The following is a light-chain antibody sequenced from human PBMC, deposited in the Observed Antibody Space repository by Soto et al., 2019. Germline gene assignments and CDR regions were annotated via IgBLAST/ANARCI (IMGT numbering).Light chain of an antibody. CDR1: QNINNW. CDR2: DAS. CDR3: QHYKTWPLA. Sequence: DFQMTQSPSTLSASVGDRVTITCRASQNINNWVAWYQQKPGKAPKFLIYDASTLQRGVPSRFSGSGFGTEFSLTISSLQPDDFGSYYCQHYKTWPLAFGGGTKVEIK. J-gene: IGKJ4*01. V-gene: IGKV1-5*01.